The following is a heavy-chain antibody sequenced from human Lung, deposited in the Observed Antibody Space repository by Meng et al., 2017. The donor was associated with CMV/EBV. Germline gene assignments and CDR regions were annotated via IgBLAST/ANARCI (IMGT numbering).Heavy chain of an antibody. Sequence: KASGYTLPAFGSTGARQAPGQGLKWMGRDKTDDGDTNYGQQYLDRVTLTVDTTTTTTYMELTGLRSGDTAVYYCARGGWLQSGRYFDLWGRGTLVTVSS. J-gene: IGHJ2*01. V-gene: IGHV1-18*01. CDR3: ARGGWLQSGRYFDL. D-gene: IGHD5-24*01. CDR2: DKTDDGDT. CDR1: GYTLPAFG.